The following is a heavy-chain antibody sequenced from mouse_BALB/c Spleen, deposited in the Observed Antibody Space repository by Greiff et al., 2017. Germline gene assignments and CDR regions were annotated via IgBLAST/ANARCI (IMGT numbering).Heavy chain of an antibody. V-gene: IGHV1-69*02. CDR2: IYPSDSYT. Sequence: QVQLQQPGAELVRPGASVKLSCKASGYTFTSYWINWVKQRPGQGLEWIGNIYPSDSYTNYNQKFKDKATLTVDKSSSTAYMQLSSPTSEDSAVYYCTRGNRYDPGDYWGQGTTLTVSS. J-gene: IGHJ2*01. D-gene: IGHD2-14*01. CDR1: GYTFTSYW. CDR3: TRGNRYDPGDY.